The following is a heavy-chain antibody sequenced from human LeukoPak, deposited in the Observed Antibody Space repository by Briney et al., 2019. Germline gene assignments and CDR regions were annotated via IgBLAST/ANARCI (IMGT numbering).Heavy chain of an antibody. D-gene: IGHD1-26*01. CDR3: ATVLRVDFAIVGATTGIKIGRYGVGDY. Sequence: ASVKVSCKVSGYTLTELSMHWVRQAPGKGLEWMGGFDPEDGETIYAHKFQGRVTMTEDTSTDTAYMELSSLRSEGTAVYCCATVLRVDFAIVGATTGIKIGRYGVGDYWGQGTLVTVSS. CDR2: FDPEDGET. V-gene: IGHV1-24*01. J-gene: IGHJ4*02. CDR1: GYTLTELS.